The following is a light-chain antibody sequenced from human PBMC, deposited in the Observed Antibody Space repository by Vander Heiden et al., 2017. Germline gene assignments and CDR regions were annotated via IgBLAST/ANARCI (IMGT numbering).Light chain of an antibody. CDR3: QQTYSTPPHT. Sequence: DIQMTQSPSSLSASVGDRVTITCRASQSISSYLNWYQQKPGKAPKLLIYAASSLQSGVPSRFSGSGYGTDFTLTISSRQPEDFAPYYCQQTYSTPPHTFGEGTKLEIK. CDR2: AAS. V-gene: IGKV1-39*01. J-gene: IGKJ2*01. CDR1: QSISSY.